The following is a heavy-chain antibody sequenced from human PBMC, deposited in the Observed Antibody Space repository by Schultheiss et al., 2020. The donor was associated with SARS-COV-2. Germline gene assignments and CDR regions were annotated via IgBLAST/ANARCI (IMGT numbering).Heavy chain of an antibody. D-gene: IGHD1-1*01. CDR1: GGSISSYY. CDR2: IYYSGST. Sequence: SQTLSLTCTVSGGSISSYYWSWIRQHPGKGLEWIGYIYYSGSTYYNPSLKSRVTISVDTSKNQFSLKLSSVTAADTAVYYCARVRTTLTTGYYYYMDVWGKGTTVTVSS. J-gene: IGHJ6*03. CDR3: ARVRTTLTTGYYYYMDV. V-gene: IGHV4-59*08.